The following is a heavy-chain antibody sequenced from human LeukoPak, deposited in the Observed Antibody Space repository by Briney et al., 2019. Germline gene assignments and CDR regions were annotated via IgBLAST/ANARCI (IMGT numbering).Heavy chain of an antibody. CDR2: ISYDGSNK. J-gene: IGHJ4*02. Sequence: GGSLRLFCAASGFTFSSYGMHWVRQAPGKGLEWVAVISYDGSNKYYADSVKGRFTISRDNSKNTLYMQMNSLRAEDTAVYYCAKDTPTYYDFWSGPGFDYWGQGTLVTVSS. CDR1: GFTFSSYG. D-gene: IGHD3-3*01. CDR3: AKDTPTYYDFWSGPGFDY. V-gene: IGHV3-30*18.